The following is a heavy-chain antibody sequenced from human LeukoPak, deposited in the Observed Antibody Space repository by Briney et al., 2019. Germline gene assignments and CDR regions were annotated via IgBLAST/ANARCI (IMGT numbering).Heavy chain of an antibody. CDR3: ARASQDYYGSGSYYRGGDAFDI. J-gene: IGHJ3*02. CDR2: IIPILGIA. D-gene: IGHD3-10*01. CDR1: GGTFSNYA. Sequence: ASVKVSCKASGGTFSNYAINWVRRAPGQGLEWMGRIIPILGIANYAQKFQGRVTITADKSTSTAYMELSSLRSEDTAVYYCARASQDYYGSGSYYRGGDAFDIWGQGTMVTVSS. V-gene: IGHV1-69*04.